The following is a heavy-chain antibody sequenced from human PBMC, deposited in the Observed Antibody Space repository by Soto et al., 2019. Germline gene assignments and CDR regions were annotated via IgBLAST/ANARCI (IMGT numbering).Heavy chain of an antibody. CDR1: GITVDSSY. CDR2: IYSDGST. V-gene: IGHV3-53*04. Sequence: EVQLVESGGGLVQPGGSLRLSCAASGITVDSSYMSWVRQAPGKGLEWVSVIYSDGSTYYADSVKGRFTISRHNSKNTLYLQMNSLRAEDTAVYYCARDLQRNHLGYWGQGTLVIVSS. J-gene: IGHJ4*02. D-gene: IGHD6-25*01. CDR3: ARDLQRNHLGY.